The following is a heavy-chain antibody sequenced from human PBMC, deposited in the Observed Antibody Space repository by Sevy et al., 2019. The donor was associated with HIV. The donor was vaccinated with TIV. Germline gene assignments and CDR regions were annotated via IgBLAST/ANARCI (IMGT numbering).Heavy chain of an antibody. V-gene: IGHV3-21*01. D-gene: IGHD3-3*01. J-gene: IGHJ6*02. CDR1: GFTFSSYS. CDR3: AREGQEVTIFGVVNPYYYYYGMDV. CDR2: ISSSSSYI. Sequence: GGSLRLSCAASGFTFSSYSMNWVRQAPGKGLEWVSSISSSSSYIYYADSVKGRFTISRDNAKNSLYLQMNSLRAEDTAVYYCAREGQEVTIFGVVNPYYYYYGMDVWGQGTTVTVSS.